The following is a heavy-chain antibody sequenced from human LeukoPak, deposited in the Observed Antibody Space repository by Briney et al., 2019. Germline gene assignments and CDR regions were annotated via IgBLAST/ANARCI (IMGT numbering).Heavy chain of an antibody. Sequence: PSETLSLTCTVSGGSISSGGYYWSWIRQHPGKGLEWIGYIYYSGSTYYNPSLKSRVTISVDTSKNQFSLKLSSVTAADTAVYYCAQSASYYDSSGGPLGWGQGTLVTVSS. CDR3: AQSASYYDSSGGPLG. V-gene: IGHV4-31*03. D-gene: IGHD3-22*01. J-gene: IGHJ4*02. CDR2: IYYSGST. CDR1: GGSISSGGYY.